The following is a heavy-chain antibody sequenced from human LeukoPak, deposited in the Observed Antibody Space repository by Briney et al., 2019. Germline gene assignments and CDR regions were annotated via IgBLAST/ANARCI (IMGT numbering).Heavy chain of an antibody. CDR3: ARFYYDSSGYYLADYYYMDV. CDR2: INSNSGAT. J-gene: IGHJ6*03. Sequence: ASVKVSCKASGYTFTGYYMHWVRQAPGQGLEWMGWINSNSGATNYAQKFQGRVTMTRDTSISTVYMELSSLRSDDTAVYYCARFYYDSSGYYLADYYYMDVWGKGTTVTISS. CDR1: GYTFTGYY. V-gene: IGHV1-2*02. D-gene: IGHD3-22*01.